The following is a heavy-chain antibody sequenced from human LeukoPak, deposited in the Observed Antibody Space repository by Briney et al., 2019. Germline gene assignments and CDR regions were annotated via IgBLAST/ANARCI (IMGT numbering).Heavy chain of an antibody. CDR3: VRPVIPADISSGYGQH. D-gene: IGHD6-19*01. Sequence: PGGSLRLSCAASGFSFSNYWMSWVRQAPGKGLEWVANIKQDGTEKYYVDSVKGRFTISRDNAKKSLYLQMNSLRGEDTAVYYCVRPVIPADISSGYGQHGGQGTLVGVFS. J-gene: IGHJ1*01. V-gene: IGHV3-7*01. CDR2: IKQDGTEK. CDR1: GFSFSNYW.